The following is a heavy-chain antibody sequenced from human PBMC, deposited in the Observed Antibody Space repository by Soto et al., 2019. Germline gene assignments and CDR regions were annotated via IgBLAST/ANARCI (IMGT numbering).Heavy chain of an antibody. CDR2: IYHSGST. CDR1: GGSISSGGYS. J-gene: IGHJ4*02. V-gene: IGHV4-30-2*01. D-gene: IGHD3-3*01. Sequence: SETLSLTCAVSGGSISSGGYSWSWIRQPPGKGLEWIGYIYHSGSTYYNPSLKSRVTISVDRSKNQFSLKLSPVTAADTAVFYFARKGLATIFGVVGDYWGQGTLVTVSS. CDR3: ARKGLATIFGVVGDY.